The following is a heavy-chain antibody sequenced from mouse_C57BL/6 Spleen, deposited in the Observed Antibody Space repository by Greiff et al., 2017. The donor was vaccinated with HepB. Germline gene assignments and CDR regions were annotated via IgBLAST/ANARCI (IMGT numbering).Heavy chain of an antibody. CDR2: ISYDGSN. CDR3: ASDGYYPFDY. D-gene: IGHD2-3*01. Sequence: EVQRVESGPGLVKPSQSLSLTCSVTGYSITSGYYWNWIRQFPGNKLEWMGYISYDGSNNYNPSLKNRISITRDTSKNQFFLKLNSVTTEDTATYYCASDGYYPFDYWGQGTTLTVSS. J-gene: IGHJ2*01. CDR1: GYSITSGYY. V-gene: IGHV3-6*01.